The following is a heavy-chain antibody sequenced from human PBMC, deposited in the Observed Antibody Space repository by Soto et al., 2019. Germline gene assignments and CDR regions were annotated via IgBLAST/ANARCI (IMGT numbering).Heavy chain of an antibody. CDR3: ARDPGAASFDF. V-gene: IGHV1-18*01. CDR2: INTSNDNK. CDR1: GYTFTNYD. D-gene: IGHD2-15*01. J-gene: IGHJ4*02. Sequence: QVHLVQSGAEVKKPGASVKVSCKASGYTFTNYDISWVRQAPGEGLEWVGWINTSNDNKLYAQKLQGRLTLTTDTSTSTAYMDLTTLRSDDTAVYFCARDPGAASFDFWAQGTLVTVSS.